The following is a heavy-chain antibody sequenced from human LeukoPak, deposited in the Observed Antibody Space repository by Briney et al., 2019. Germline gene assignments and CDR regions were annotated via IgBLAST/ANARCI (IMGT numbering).Heavy chain of an antibody. Sequence: PSETLSLTCAVSDDSISSGGYSWSWIRQPPGKGLEWIGYIYDSGSTYYNPSLKSRVTISVDTSKNQFSLKLSSVTAADTAVYYCARRPGHYYYGSGSLTYNWFDPWGQGTLVTVSS. CDR1: DDSISSGGYS. V-gene: IGHV4-30-4*07. CDR3: ARRPGHYYYGSGSLTYNWFDP. D-gene: IGHD3-10*01. CDR2: IYDSGST. J-gene: IGHJ5*02.